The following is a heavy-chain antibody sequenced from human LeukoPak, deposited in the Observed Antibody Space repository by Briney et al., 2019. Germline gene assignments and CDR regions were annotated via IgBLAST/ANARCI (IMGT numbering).Heavy chain of an antibody. D-gene: IGHD6-19*01. CDR3: AKGGEKYSSGWYPHYYYYYVDV. J-gene: IGHJ6*03. CDR2: ISGSGGST. CDR1: GFTFSSYA. V-gene: IGHV3-23*01. Sequence: GGSLRLSCAASGFTFSSYAMSWVRQAPGKGLEWVSAISGSGGSTYYADFVKGRFTISRDNSKNTLYLQMNSLRAEDTAVYYCAKGGEKYSSGWYPHYYYYYVDVWGKGTTVTVSS.